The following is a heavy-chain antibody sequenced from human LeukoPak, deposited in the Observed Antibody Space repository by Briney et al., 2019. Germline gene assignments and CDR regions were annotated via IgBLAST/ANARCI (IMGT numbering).Heavy chain of an antibody. CDR1: GYTFTSYG. Sequence: ASVKVSCKASGYTFTSYGISWVRQAPGQGLEWMGWISAYNGSTNYAQKLQGRVTMTTDTSTSTAYMELRSLRSEDTAVYYCARVLCSSTSCYSSPWFDPWGQGTLVTVSS. CDR3: ARVLCSSTSCYSSPWFDP. CDR2: ISAYNGST. D-gene: IGHD2-2*01. J-gene: IGHJ5*02. V-gene: IGHV1-18*01.